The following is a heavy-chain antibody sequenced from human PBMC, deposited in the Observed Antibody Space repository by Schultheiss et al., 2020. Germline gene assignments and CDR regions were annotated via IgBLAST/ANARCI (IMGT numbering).Heavy chain of an antibody. J-gene: IGHJ4*02. D-gene: IGHD6-19*01. CDR1: GGTFSSYA. Sequence: SVKVSCKASGGTFSSYAISWVRQAPGQGLEWMGGIIPIFGTANYAQKFQGRVTITADESTSTAYMELSSLRSDDTAVYYCARGQWLGLTNPFDYWGQGTLVTVSS. CDR3: ARGQWLGLTNPFDY. V-gene: IGHV1-69*13. CDR2: IIPIFGTA.